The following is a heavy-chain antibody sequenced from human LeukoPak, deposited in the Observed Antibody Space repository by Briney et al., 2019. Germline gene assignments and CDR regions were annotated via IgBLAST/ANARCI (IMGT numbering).Heavy chain of an antibody. CDR3: VRWGIAARVMYGFGNWFDS. Sequence: SQTLSLTCTVSGETVSSGSYYWSWIRQHPGKGLEWIGNIYYSGSTYYNPTLRSRVTISIDTSKNQFSLKMTSVTAADIALYFSVRWGIAARVMYGFGNWFDSWGQGTLVTVSS. D-gene: IGHD6-6*01. CDR2: IYYSGST. CDR1: GETVSSGSYY. V-gene: IGHV4-31*03. J-gene: IGHJ5*01.